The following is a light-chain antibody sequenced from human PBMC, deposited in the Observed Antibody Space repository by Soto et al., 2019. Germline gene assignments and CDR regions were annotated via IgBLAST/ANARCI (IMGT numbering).Light chain of an antibody. V-gene: IGKV3-15*01. CDR2: GAS. CDR3: QQDLDWRG. J-gene: IGKJ1*01. CDR1: QSVSSN. Sequence: ETVMTQSPATLSVSPGERATLSCRASQSVSSNLAWYQQKPGQAPRLLIYGASTRATGIPARFSGSVSGTEFTLTISSLQPEDFAVYYCQQDLDWRGFGQGTKVELK.